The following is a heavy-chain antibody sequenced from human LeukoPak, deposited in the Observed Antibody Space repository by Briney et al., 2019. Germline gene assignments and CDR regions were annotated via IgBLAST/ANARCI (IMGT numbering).Heavy chain of an antibody. J-gene: IGHJ4*02. CDR3: ATDPGEMATIEEY. CDR2: INPSGGRT. CDR1: GYTFTSYA. D-gene: IGHD5-24*01. Sequence: ASMKVSCKASGYTFTSYAMNWVRQAPGQGLEWVGIINPSGGRTSYAQKFQGRLTMTRDMSTSTVFMELSSLRSDDTAVYYCATDPGEMATIEEYWGQGTLVIVSS. V-gene: IGHV1-46*01.